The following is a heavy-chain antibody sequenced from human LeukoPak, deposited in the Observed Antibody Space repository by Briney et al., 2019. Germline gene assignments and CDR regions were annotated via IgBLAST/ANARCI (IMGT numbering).Heavy chain of an antibody. CDR3: AKSMVRGVNIDYYYYYMDV. D-gene: IGHD3-10*01. CDR1: GFTSSSYG. CDR2: IRYDGSNK. V-gene: IGHV3-30*02. Sequence: GGSLRLSCAASGFTSSSYGMHWVRQAPGKGLEWVAFIRYDGSNKYYADSVKGRFTISRDNSKNTLYLQMNSLRAEDTAVYYCAKSMVRGVNIDYYYYYMDVWGKGTTVTISS. J-gene: IGHJ6*03.